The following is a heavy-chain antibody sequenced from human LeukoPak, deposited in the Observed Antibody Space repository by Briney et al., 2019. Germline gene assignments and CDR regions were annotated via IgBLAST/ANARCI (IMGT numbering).Heavy chain of an antibody. V-gene: IGHV4-30-4*01. CDR3: ARRARFKGGGLGAFDI. Sequence: SQTLSLTCTVSGGSISSGEYYWSWIRQPPGKGLEWIGYIYYSGSTYYNPSLKSRVTISVDTSKNQFSLKLSSVTAADTAVYYCARRARFKGGGLGAFDIWGQGTMVTVSS. J-gene: IGHJ3*02. CDR2: IYYSGST. D-gene: IGHD2-15*01. CDR1: GGSISSGEYY.